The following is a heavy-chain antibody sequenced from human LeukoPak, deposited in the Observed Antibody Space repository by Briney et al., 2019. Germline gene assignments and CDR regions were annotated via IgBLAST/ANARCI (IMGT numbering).Heavy chain of an antibody. CDR2: INPNSGGT. D-gene: IGHD2-2*01. CDR3: ARVRYCSSTSCLYLGY. Sequence: ASVKVSCKASGYTFTGYYMHWVRQAPGQGLEWMGWINPNSGGTSYAQKFQGRVTMTRDTSISTAYMELSRLRSDDTAVYYCARVRYCSSTSCLYLGYWGQGTLVTVSS. V-gene: IGHV1-2*02. J-gene: IGHJ4*02. CDR1: GYTFTGYY.